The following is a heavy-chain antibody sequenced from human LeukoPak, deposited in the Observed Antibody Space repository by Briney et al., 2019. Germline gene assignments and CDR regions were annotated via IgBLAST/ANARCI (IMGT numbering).Heavy chain of an antibody. J-gene: IGHJ3*02. Sequence: SETLSLTCTVSGDSMSSYYWSWISQPPGKGLEWIGYIYYSGGTNYNPSLKTRVTIEIDTSSDQFSLRLTSVTAADTAVYYCARGGPNSSGFSGDGFDIWGQGTMVTVSS. CDR3: ARGGPNSSGFSGDGFDI. V-gene: IGHV4-59*01. CDR2: IYYSGGT. D-gene: IGHD3-22*01. CDR1: GDSMSSYY.